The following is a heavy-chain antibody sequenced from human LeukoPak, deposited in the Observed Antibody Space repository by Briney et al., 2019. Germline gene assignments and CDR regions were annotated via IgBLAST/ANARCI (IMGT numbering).Heavy chain of an antibody. D-gene: IGHD3-16*01. J-gene: IGHJ3*02. CDR2: ISGNGDNT. CDR3: VGAFDI. V-gene: IGHV3-23*01. Sequence: GGSLRLSCAASGFTFSSYGMSWVRQAPGKGLEWVSGISGNGDNTYYVDSVKGRFTISRDNAKNTQYLQMNSLETEDTAVYYCVGAFDIWGQGTMVTVSS. CDR1: GFTFSSYG.